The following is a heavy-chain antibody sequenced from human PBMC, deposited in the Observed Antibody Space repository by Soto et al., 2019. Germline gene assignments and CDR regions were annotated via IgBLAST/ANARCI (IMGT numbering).Heavy chain of an antibody. CDR1: GGSFSGYY. V-gene: IGHV4-34*01. CDR3: AREKSYGMDV. CDR2: INHSGST. J-gene: IGHJ6*02. Sequence: QVQLQQWGAGLLKPSETLSLTCAVYGGSFSGYYWTWIRQPPGTGLEWIGEINHSGSTNYNPSLKSRVTISVDASKNQFSLKLTSVTAADTAVYYCAREKSYGMDVWGQGTTVTVSS.